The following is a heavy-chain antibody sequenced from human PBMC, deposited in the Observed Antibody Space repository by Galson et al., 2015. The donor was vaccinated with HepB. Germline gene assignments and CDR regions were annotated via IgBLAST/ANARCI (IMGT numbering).Heavy chain of an antibody. Sequence: SETLSLTCTVSGGPFSNYYWTWIRQPPGKGLEWIGYIYSSGSTNYNPSVKSRVTISIDTSNNQFSLKLTSVTAADTAVYFCARNIAGMGGAFDIWGQGAMVTVSS. CDR2: IYSSGST. CDR1: GGPFSNYY. V-gene: IGHV4-59*01. J-gene: IGHJ3*02. D-gene: IGHD1-1*01. CDR3: ARNIAGMGGAFDI.